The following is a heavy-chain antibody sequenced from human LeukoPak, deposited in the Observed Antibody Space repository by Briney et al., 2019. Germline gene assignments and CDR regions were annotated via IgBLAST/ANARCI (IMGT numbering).Heavy chain of an antibody. J-gene: IGHJ5*02. CDR3: ARDLPWFDP. V-gene: IGHV3-30-3*01. CDR1: GFTFSSYA. CDR2: ISYDGSNN. Sequence: GRSLRLSCAASGFTFSSYAMHWVRQAPGKGLEWVSVISYDGSNNYYADSVKGRFTISRDNSKNTLYLQMNSLRAEDTAVYYCARDLPWFDPWGQGTLVTVSS.